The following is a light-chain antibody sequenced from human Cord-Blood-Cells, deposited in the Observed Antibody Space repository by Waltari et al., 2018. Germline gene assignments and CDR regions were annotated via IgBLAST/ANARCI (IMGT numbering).Light chain of an antibody. V-gene: IGLV2-23*01. CDR3: CSYAGSSTWV. J-gene: IGLJ3*02. Sequence: QSALTQPASVSGSPGQSITISCPVTSSDVGSYNPVSWYQQHPGKAPKLMIYEGSKRPSGVSNRFSGSKSGNTASLTISGLQAEDEADYYCCSYAGSSTWVFGGGTKLTVL. CDR2: EGS. CDR1: SSDVGSYNP.